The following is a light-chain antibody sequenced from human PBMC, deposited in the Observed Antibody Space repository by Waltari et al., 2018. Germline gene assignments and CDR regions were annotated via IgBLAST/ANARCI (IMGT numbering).Light chain of an antibody. J-gene: IGLJ2*01. CDR3: TSYTTTSTLVL. CDR1: TSDIGCSNY. V-gene: IGLV2-14*03. Sequence: QSALTQPASVSGSPGQSITISCTGTTSDIGCSNYVSWYQQHPGRATKLMIDDVTYRPSGISIRFSGSKSGNTASLTISGLRAEDEAYYYCTSYTTTSTLVLFGGGTKLTVL. CDR2: DVT.